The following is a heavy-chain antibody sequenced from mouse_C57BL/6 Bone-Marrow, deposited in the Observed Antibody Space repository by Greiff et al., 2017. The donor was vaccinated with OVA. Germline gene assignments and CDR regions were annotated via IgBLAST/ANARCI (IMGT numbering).Heavy chain of an antibody. CDR1: GFSLTSSG. J-gene: IGHJ3*01. CDR3: TKYDGYFFAY. Sequence: QVQLKQSGPGLVQPSQSLSITCTVSGFSLTSSGVHWVRQSPGKGLEWLGVIWRGGSTDYNAAFMSRLSITKDNSKSEFILKMNSLHADDAAICFCTKYDGYFFAYWGQGTLVTVSA. V-gene: IGHV2-5*01. CDR2: IWRGGST. D-gene: IGHD2-3*01.